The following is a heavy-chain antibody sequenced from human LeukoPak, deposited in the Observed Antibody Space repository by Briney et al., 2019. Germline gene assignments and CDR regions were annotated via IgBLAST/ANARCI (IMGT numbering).Heavy chain of an antibody. CDR3: ATQTLPPNMLPYFDS. CDR2: IYFGGSA. J-gene: IGHJ4*02. CDR1: GDFINSRDSY. V-gene: IGHV4-39*01. Sequence: SETLSLTCTVSGDFINSRDSYWAWVRQPPGKGLEWIGSIYFGGSAYYSPSLNSRVIISADSSNNQFSLNLRSLTAADTAIYYCATQTLPPNMLPYFDSWGQGTLVTVS. D-gene: IGHD2-8*01.